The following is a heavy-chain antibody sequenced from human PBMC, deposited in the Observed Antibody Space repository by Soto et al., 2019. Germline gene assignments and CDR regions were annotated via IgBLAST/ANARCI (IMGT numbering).Heavy chain of an antibody. J-gene: IGHJ4*02. CDR3: VRRVSGNYDY. Sequence: EVQLAESGGGMVQPGGSLRLSSVASGFTFSSYDMHWGRQAPGKGLEYVSAISSYGGTTYYENCVEGRFTISRDNSQNALYLQMGSLRAEDMAVYYCVRRVSGNYDYWGQGTLVTVSS. CDR2: ISSYGGTT. CDR1: GFTFSSYD. D-gene: IGHD1-7*01. V-gene: IGHV3-64*01.